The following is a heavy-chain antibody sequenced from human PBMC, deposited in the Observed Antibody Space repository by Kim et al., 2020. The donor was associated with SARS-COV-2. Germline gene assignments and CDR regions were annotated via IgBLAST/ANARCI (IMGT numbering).Heavy chain of an antibody. D-gene: IGHD3-3*01. Sequence: NYAQNFQGRVTMTRDTSISTAYMELSRLRSDDTAVYYCARAHAVWSGYNWGQGTLVTVSS. V-gene: IGHV1-2*02. CDR3: ARAHAVWSGYN. J-gene: IGHJ4*02.